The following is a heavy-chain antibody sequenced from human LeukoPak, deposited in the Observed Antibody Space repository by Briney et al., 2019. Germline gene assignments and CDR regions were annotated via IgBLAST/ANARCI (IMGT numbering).Heavy chain of an antibody. D-gene: IGHD3-3*01. V-gene: IGHV3-30-3*01. J-gene: IGHJ5*02. CDR2: ISYDGSNK. CDR1: GSTFSSYA. CDR3: AREVLRCWFDP. Sequence: GRSLRLSCAASGSTFSSYAMHWVRQAPGKGLEWVAVISYDGSNKYYADSVKGRFTISRDNSKNTLYLQMNSLRAEDTAVYYCAREVLRCWFDPWGQGTLVTVSS.